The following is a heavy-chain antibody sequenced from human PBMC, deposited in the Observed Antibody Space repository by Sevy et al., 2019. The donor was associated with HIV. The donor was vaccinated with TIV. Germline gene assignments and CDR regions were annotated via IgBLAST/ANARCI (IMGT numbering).Heavy chain of an antibody. J-gene: IGHJ6*02. CDR1: GFTFTNYV. V-gene: IGHV3-48*03. CDR2: ISPSGSPI. CDR3: ARDLVASTLTMDV. Sequence: GGSLRLSCAASGFTFTNYVMNWVRQAPGKGLEWVSYISPSGSPIYYADSVKGPFTISRDNARNSLYLQMNSLRADDTGLYYCARDLVASTLTMDVWGQGTTVTVSS.